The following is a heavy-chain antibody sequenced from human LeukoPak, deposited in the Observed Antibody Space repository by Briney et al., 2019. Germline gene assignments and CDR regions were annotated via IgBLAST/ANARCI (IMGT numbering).Heavy chain of an antibody. CDR1: GFTFGDYV. V-gene: IGHV3-49*04. CDR3: TRDYGGFDY. Sequence: QGRSLRLSCRSSGFTFGDYVMTWVRQAPGKGLEWVGFIRSKVYGGTTEYAASVKGRFIISRDDSKSIAYLQMNSLETEDTAVYYCTRDYGGFDYWGQGTLVTVSS. D-gene: IGHD4-23*01. J-gene: IGHJ4*02. CDR2: IRSKVYGGTT.